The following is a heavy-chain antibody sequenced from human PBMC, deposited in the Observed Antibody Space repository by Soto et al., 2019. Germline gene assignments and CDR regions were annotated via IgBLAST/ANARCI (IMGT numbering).Heavy chain of an antibody. J-gene: IGHJ4*02. Sequence: GGSLRLSCAASGFTFDDYAMHWVRQAPGKGLEWVSGISWNSGSIGYADSVKGRFTISRDNAKNSLYLQMNSLRAEDTALYYCAKDGDFVADYYFDYWGQGTLVTVSS. D-gene: IGHD2-15*01. CDR3: AKDGDFVADYYFDY. CDR2: ISWNSGSI. V-gene: IGHV3-9*01. CDR1: GFTFDDYA.